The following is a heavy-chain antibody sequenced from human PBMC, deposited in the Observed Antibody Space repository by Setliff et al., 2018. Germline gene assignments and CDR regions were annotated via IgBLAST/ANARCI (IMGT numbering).Heavy chain of an antibody. CDR2: IYYSGST. V-gene: IGHV4-34*01. D-gene: IGHD3-22*01. CDR3: AKDWGDSRGTVPDY. J-gene: IGHJ4*02. CDR1: GGSFSTYY. Sequence: SETLSLTCAVYGGSFSTYYWIWIRQPPGKGLEWIGSIYYSGSTYYNPSLKSRVTISVDTSKNQFSLKLSSVTAADTAVYYCAKDWGDSRGTVPDYWGQGTLVTVS.